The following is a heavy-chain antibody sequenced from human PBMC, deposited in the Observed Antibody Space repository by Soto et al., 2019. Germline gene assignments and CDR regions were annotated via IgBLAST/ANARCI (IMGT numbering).Heavy chain of an antibody. CDR3: ARGGAEQWLVNYFDY. Sequence: GGSLRLSCAASGFTVSSNYMSWVRQAPGKGLEWVSVIYSGGSTYYADSVKGRFTISRHNSKNTLYLQMNSLRAEDTAVYYCARGGAEQWLVNYFDYWGQGTLVTVSS. J-gene: IGHJ4*02. D-gene: IGHD6-19*01. CDR2: IYSGGST. V-gene: IGHV3-53*04. CDR1: GFTVSSNY.